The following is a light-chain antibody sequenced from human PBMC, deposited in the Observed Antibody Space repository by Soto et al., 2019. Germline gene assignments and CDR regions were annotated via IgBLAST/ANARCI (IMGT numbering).Light chain of an antibody. J-gene: IGKJ5*01. CDR1: QSVSSY. CDR3: QQRSNWIT. Sequence: EIVLTQSPATLSLPPGERATLSCRASQSVSSYLAWYQQKPGQAPRLLIYDASNRATGIPARFSGSGSGTDFTLTISSLEPEDFAVYYCQQRSNWITFGQGTRLEIK. CDR2: DAS. V-gene: IGKV3-11*01.